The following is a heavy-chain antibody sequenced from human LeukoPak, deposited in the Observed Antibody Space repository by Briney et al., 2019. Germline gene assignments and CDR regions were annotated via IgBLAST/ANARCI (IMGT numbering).Heavy chain of an antibody. CDR1: GHSLRIGYY. CDR2: IYHSGSA. J-gene: IGHJ4*02. Sequence: SDTVSLIRAVSGHSLRIGYYWGWIRPPPGNGLDWIGSIYHSGSAYYNPSLKSRVTISVDTSKNQFSLKLSSVTAADAAVYYCARDGSSTGWYLYWGQGALVTVSS. CDR3: ARDGSSTGWYLY. V-gene: IGHV4-38-2*02. D-gene: IGHD6-19*01.